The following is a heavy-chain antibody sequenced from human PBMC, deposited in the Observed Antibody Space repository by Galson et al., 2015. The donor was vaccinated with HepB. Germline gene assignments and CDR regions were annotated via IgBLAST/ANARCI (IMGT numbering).Heavy chain of an antibody. D-gene: IGHD5-12*01. J-gene: IGHJ4*02. V-gene: IGHV3-23*01. CDR2: IGVNDGSI. CDR1: GFTFSSYA. CDR3: AKGRPERPPEHRGYDLPDY. Sequence: SLRLSCAASGFTFSSYAMNWVRQAPGKGLEWVSGIGVNDGSIYYENSVKGRFSISRDNSKNTLYLQVNSLRVEDTAIYYCAKGRPERPPEHRGYDLPDYWGQGTLVTVSS.